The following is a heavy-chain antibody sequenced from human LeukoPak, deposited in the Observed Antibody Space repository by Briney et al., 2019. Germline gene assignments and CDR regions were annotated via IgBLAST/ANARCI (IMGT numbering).Heavy chain of an antibody. Sequence: GGSLRLSCAASGFTFSSYAMSWVRQAPGKGLEWVSAISGSGGSTYYADSVKGRFTISRDNSKNTLYLQMNSLRAEGTAVYYCAKASYSSSWFHAFDIWGQGTMVTVSS. CDR1: GFTFSSYA. CDR3: AKASYSSSWFHAFDI. D-gene: IGHD6-13*01. J-gene: IGHJ3*02. CDR2: ISGSGGST. V-gene: IGHV3-23*01.